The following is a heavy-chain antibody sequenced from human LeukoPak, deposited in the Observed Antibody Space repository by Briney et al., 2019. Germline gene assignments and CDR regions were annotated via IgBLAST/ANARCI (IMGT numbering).Heavy chain of an antibody. CDR2: ISSNGGST. Sequence: PGRSLRLSCAASGFTFSSYAMHWVRQAPGKGLEYVSAISSNGGSTFFANSMKGRFTISRDNSKNTLYLQMGSLRGEDMAVYYCARDRCSGDRCWRYFDNWGQGTLVTVSS. J-gene: IGHJ4*02. CDR1: GFTFSSYA. V-gene: IGHV3-64*01. D-gene: IGHD2-15*01. CDR3: ARDRCSGDRCWRYFDN.